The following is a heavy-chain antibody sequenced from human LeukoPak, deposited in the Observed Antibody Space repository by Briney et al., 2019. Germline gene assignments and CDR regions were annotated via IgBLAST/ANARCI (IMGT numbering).Heavy chain of an antibody. CDR1: GFTFSSYA. CDR2: ISYDGSNK. J-gene: IGHJ4*02. V-gene: IGHV3-30-3*01. CDR3: ARALDYYDSSGYYYQQGFDY. D-gene: IGHD3-22*01. Sequence: PGGSLRLSCAASGFTFSSYALHWVRQATGKGLEWVAVISYDGSNKYYADSVKGRFTISRDNSKNTLYLQMNSLRAEDTAVYYCARALDYYDSSGYYYQQGFDYWGQGTLVTVSS.